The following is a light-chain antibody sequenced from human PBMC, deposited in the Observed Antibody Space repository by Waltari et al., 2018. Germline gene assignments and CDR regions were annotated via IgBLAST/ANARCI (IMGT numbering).Light chain of an antibody. CDR3: CSYAGSSNWV. CDR1: SSDVGCYNL. Sequence: QSALTQPASVSGSPGQSITISCTGTSSDVGCYNLVSWYQQHPGKAPKLTIYEDSKRPSGVSNRFSGSKSGNTASLTISGLQAEDEADYYCCSYAGSSNWVFGGGTKLTVL. J-gene: IGLJ3*02. CDR2: EDS. V-gene: IGLV2-23*01.